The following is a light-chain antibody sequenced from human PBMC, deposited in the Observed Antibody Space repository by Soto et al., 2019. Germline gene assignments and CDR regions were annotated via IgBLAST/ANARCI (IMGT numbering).Light chain of an antibody. V-gene: IGKV1-39*01. CDR2: AAS. CDR3: QQSYSTPRWT. Sequence: DIQMTQPPSSPSASVGARVTITCRASQSISSYLNWYQQKPGKAPKLLIYAASSLQSGVPSRFSGSGSGTDFTLTISSLQPEDFATYYCQQSYSTPRWTFGQGTKVDVK. CDR1: QSISSY. J-gene: IGKJ1*01.